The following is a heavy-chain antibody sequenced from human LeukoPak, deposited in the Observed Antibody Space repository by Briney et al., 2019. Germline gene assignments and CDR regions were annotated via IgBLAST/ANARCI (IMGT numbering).Heavy chain of an antibody. V-gene: IGHV3-30*18. D-gene: IGHD2-2*01. CDR1: GFTFSSYG. CDR3: AKDGAAMPTYYFDY. J-gene: IGHJ4*02. CDR2: ISFDGSDK. Sequence: GRSLRLSCESSGFTFSSYGMHWVRRAPGKGLEWVAVISFDGSDKYYADSVSGRFTISRDNSKNTLYVQMNRLRGEDTVVYCCAKDGAAMPTYYFDYWGQGALVSVSS.